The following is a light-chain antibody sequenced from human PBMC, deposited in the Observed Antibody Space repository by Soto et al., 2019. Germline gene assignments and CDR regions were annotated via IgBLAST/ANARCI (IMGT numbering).Light chain of an antibody. CDR2: GAS. CDR1: QSVSSSY. J-gene: IGKJ5*01. CDR3: QQYGSSPPVT. Sequence: EMVLTQSPGTLSLSPGERATHSCRASQSVSSSYLAWYQQKPGQAPRLLIYGASGRATGIPDRFSGSGSGTDFTLTISRLEPEDFAVYYCQQYGSSPPVTFGQGTRLEIK. V-gene: IGKV3-20*01.